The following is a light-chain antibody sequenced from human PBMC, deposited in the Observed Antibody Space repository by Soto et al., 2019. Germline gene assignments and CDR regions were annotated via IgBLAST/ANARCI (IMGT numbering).Light chain of an antibody. CDR3: QHTYGVPFN. CDR1: QRIGTY. CDR2: AAT. Sequence: DIQMTQSPSSLSASVGDRVTITCRASQRIGTYLNWYQQNPGKAPELLIFAATSLQSGVSPRFSGSGSGTDFALTISSLQPEDLAAYYCQHTYGVPFNFGPGTKVGIK. V-gene: IGKV1-39*01. J-gene: IGKJ3*01.